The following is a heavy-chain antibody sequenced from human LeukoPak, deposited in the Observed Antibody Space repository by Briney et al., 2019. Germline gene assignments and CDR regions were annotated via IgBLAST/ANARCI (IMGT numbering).Heavy chain of an antibody. CDR1: GYSISGYY. D-gene: IGHD2-2*02. V-gene: IGHV4-38-2*02. Sequence: NPSETLSLTCTVSGYSISGYYWGWIRQPPGKGLEWIANIYHSGNTYYNPSLKSRVTISVDTSKNQFSLKLSSVTAADTAVYYCVRTVVPAAIIDYWGQGTLVTVSS. CDR2: IYHSGNT. J-gene: IGHJ4*02. CDR3: VRTVVPAAIIDY.